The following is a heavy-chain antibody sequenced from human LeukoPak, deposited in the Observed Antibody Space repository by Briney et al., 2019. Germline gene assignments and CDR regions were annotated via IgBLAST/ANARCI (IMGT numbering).Heavy chain of an antibody. CDR2: ISGSGGST. J-gene: IGHJ3*02. CDR1: GFTFSSYA. D-gene: IGHD3-3*01. V-gene: IGHV3-23*01. Sequence: GGSLRLSCAASGFTFSSYAMSWVRQAPGKGLEWVPAISGSGGSTYYADSVKGRFTISRDNSKNTLYLQMNSLRAEDTAVYYCARSPYVLRFLEWFPTFDAFDIWGQGTMVTVSS. CDR3: ARSPYVLRFLEWFPTFDAFDI.